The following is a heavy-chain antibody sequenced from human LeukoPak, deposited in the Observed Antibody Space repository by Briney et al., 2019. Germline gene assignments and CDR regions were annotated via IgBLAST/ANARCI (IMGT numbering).Heavy chain of an antibody. CDR3: ARTPIRFLEWLLSNAFDI. Sequence: ASVKVSCKASGYTFTSYDINWVRQATGQGLEWMGWMNPNSGNTGYAQRFRGRVTMTRNTSISTAYMELSSLRSEDTAVYYCARTPIRFLEWLLSNAFDIWGQGTMVTVSS. V-gene: IGHV1-8*01. CDR1: GYTFTSYD. CDR2: MNPNSGNT. D-gene: IGHD3-3*01. J-gene: IGHJ3*02.